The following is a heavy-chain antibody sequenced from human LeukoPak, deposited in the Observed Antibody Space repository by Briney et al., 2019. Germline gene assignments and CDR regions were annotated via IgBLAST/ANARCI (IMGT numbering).Heavy chain of an antibody. CDR2: IYYSGST. D-gene: IGHD5-24*01. Sequence: SETLSLTCTVSGGSISSYYWSWIRQPPGKGLEWIGYIYYSGSTNYNPSLKSRVTISVDTSKNQFSLKLSSVTAADTAVYYCARYGHTGVAFDYWGQGTLVTVSS. CDR1: GGSISSYY. V-gene: IGHV4-59*12. CDR3: ARYGHTGVAFDY. J-gene: IGHJ4*02.